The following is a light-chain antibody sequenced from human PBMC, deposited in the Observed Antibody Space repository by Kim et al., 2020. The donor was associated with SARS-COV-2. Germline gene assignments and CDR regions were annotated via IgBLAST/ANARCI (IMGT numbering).Light chain of an antibody. CDR3: QQFDGVPLN. J-gene: IGKJ4*01. Sequence: DIQMTQSPSSLSASVGDRVTITCQASQDINTYLNWYQQKPGQAPKLLISDASNLKTGVPSRFSGSGSGTDFFFTISTLQPEDIATYYCQQFDGVPLNFGGGTKVDIK. CDR1: QDINTY. V-gene: IGKV1-33*01. CDR2: DAS.